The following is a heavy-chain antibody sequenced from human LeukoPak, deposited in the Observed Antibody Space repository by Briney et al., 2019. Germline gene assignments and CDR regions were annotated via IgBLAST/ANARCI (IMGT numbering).Heavy chain of an antibody. CDR1: GFTFDDCG. CDR3: ARGFRNGPFDC. V-gene: IGHV3-20*04. CDR2: INRNGGST. D-gene: IGHD2-8*01. J-gene: IGHJ4*02. Sequence: GGSLRLSCEASGFTFDDCGMSWVRQPPGKGLEWVSGINRNGGSTDYADSVKGRFTISRDNAKNSHFLQMNSLRVEDTALYYCARGFRNGPFDCWGQGTLVTVSS.